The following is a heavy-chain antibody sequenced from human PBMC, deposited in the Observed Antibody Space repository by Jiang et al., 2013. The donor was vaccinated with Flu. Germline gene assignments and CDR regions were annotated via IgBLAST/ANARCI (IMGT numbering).Heavy chain of an antibody. J-gene: IGHJ4*02. CDR1: GGSISSSSYY. CDR3: ARHHPDYYDSSGTG. V-gene: IGHV4-39*01. Sequence: TLSLTCTVSGGSISSSSYYWGWIRQPPGRGWSGLGVSIIWEHLLQPSLKSRVTISVDTSKNQFSLKLSSVTAADTAVYYCARHHPDYYDSSGTGWGQGTLVTVSS. D-gene: IGHD3-22*01. CDR2: SIIWEH.